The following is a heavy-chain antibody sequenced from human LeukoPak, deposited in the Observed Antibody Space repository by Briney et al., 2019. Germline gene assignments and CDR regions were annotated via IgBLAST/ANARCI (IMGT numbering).Heavy chain of an antibody. D-gene: IGHD2-15*01. V-gene: IGHV4-59*06. CDR2: IYYSGST. CDR1: GGSISSYY. Sequence: SETLSLTCTVSGGSISSYYWSWIRQPPGKGLEWIGYIYYSGSTYYNPSLKSRVTISVDTSKNQFSLKLSSVTAADTAVYYCARGAGYCSGGSCYGYFDYWGQGTLVTVSS. CDR3: ARGAGYCSGGSCYGYFDY. J-gene: IGHJ4*02.